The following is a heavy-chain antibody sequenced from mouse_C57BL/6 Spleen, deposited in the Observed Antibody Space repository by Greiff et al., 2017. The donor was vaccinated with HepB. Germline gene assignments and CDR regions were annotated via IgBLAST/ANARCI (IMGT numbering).Heavy chain of an antibody. V-gene: IGHV1-82*01. D-gene: IGHD1-1*01. CDR1: GYAFSSSW. CDR2: IYPGDGDT. Sequence: VKLQQSGPELVKPGASVKISCKASGYAFSSSWMNWVKQRPGKGLEWIGRIYPGDGDTNYNGKFKGKATLTADKSSSTAYMQLSSLTSEDSAVYFCAIITTVVGAMDYWGQGTSVTVSS. J-gene: IGHJ4*01. CDR3: AIITTVVGAMDY.